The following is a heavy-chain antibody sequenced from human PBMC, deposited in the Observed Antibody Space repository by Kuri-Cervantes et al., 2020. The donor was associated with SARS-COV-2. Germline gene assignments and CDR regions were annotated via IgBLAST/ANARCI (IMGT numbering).Heavy chain of an antibody. J-gene: IGHJ6*03. CDR2: IIPIFGTA. V-gene: IGHV1-69*01. CDR1: GGTFSSYA. Sequence: VKVSCKASGGTFSSYAISWVRQAPGQGLEWMGGIIPIFGTANYAQKFQGRVTITADESTSTAYMELSSLRSEDTAVYYCARGDCSSTSCYKSYYYYYMDVWGKGTTVTVSS. D-gene: IGHD2-2*02. CDR3: ARGDCSSTSCYKSYYYYYMDV.